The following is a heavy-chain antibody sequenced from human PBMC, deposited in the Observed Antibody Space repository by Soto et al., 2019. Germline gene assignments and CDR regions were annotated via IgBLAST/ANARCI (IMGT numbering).Heavy chain of an antibody. CDR3: ARGMYYYDSSPPFDY. V-gene: IGHV1-2*04. J-gene: IGHJ4*02. CDR2: INPNSGGT. CDR1: GYTFTGYY. Sequence: QVQLVQSGAEMKKPGASVKVSCKASGYTFTGYYMHWVRQAPGQGLEWMGWINPNSGGTNYAQNFQGWVTMTRDTSITTAYMELSRLRSDDTAVYYCARGMYYYDSSPPFDYWGQGTLVTVSS. D-gene: IGHD3-22*01.